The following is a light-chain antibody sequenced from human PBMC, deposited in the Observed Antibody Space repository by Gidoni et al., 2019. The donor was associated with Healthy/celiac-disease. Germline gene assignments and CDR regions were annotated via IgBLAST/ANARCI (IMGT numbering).Light chain of an antibody. J-gene: IGKJ1*01. V-gene: IGKV1-5*03. CDR2: KAS. CDR1: QSISSW. Sequence: DIQMPQSPSTLSASVGDRVTITCRASQSISSWLAWYQQKPGKAPKLLIYKASSLESGVPSRFSGSGSGTEFTLTISSMQPDDLATYYCQQYNSYSQTFGQXTKVEIK. CDR3: QQYNSYSQT.